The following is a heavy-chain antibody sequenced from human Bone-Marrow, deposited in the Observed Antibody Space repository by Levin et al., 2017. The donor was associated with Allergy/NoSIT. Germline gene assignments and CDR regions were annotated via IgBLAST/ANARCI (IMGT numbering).Heavy chain of an antibody. CDR1: GVTLSTHW. CDR3: AGVDLAPTGGH. D-gene: IGHD5-12*01. CDR2: VDHGTGT. Sequence: GGSLRLSCAGLGVTLSTHWMHWVRQVPGKGLEWVSRVDHGTGTSYLDSVKGRFTISRDDARNTLYLQMNSLRVEDTAVYYCAGVDLAPTGGHWGQGTLVTVSS. J-gene: IGHJ4*02. V-gene: IGHV3-74*01.